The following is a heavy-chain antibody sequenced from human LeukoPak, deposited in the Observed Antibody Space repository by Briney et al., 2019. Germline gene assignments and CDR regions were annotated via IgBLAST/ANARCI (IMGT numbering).Heavy chain of an antibody. J-gene: IGHJ4*02. V-gene: IGHV3-53*01. Sequence: GGSLRLSCAASGFTVNNNYRRWVRQAPGKGLEWVSLIYSGGETHYANSVKGRFTISRDISKNTLYLQMNSLRAEDTAVYYCTRRLDDWGQGTLVTVSS. CDR3: TRRLDD. CDR2: IYSGGET. CDR1: GFTVNNNY. D-gene: IGHD3-16*01.